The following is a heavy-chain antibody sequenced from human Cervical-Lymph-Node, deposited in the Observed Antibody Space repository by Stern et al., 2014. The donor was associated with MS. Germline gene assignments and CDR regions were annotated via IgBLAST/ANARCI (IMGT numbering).Heavy chain of an antibody. J-gene: IGHJ4*02. D-gene: IGHD4-23*01. CDR1: GFTFSSYS. Sequence: EVQLEESGGGLVKPGGSLRLSCAASGFTFSSYSMNWVRQAPGQGLEWVASISSGGSYIYYAYSLKGRFTISRDNAKNSLYLQMNSLRAEDTAVYYCARGRGGNYRYYFDYWGQGTLVTVSS. CDR3: ARGRGGNYRYYFDY. CDR2: ISSGGSYI. V-gene: IGHV3-21*01.